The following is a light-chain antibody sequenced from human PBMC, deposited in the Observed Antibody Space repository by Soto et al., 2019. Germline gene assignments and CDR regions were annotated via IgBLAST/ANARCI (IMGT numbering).Light chain of an antibody. V-gene: IGLV2-14*01. Sequence: QSALTQPASVSGSPGQSITISCTGTSSDVGRYNFVSWYQRHPGKAPQLMIYAVTNRPSGVSNRFSGSKSGNTASLTISGLQAEDEADYYCSSYTNSTTQVFGTGTKVTVL. J-gene: IGLJ1*01. CDR2: AVT. CDR1: SSDVGRYNF. CDR3: SSYTNSTTQV.